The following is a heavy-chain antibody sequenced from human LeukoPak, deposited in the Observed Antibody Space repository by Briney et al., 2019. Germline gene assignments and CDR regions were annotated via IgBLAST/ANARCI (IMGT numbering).Heavy chain of an antibody. CDR3: ARAFRATVSGYTFDY. CDR2: NSSGSGKI. Sequence: GGSLRLSCAASGFTYNSYDMNGLREAPGKGLEGVSYNSSGSGKIHYADSVQRRFTISRDNAQNSLSLQMDGLRAEDTAVYYCARAFRATVSGYTFDYWGQGTLVTGSS. D-gene: IGHD3-10*01. V-gene: IGHV3-48*03. CDR1: GFTYNSYD. J-gene: IGHJ4*02.